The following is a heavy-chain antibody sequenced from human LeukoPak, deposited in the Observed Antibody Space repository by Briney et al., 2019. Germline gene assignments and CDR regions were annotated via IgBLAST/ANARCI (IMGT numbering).Heavy chain of an antibody. J-gene: IGHJ4*02. CDR3: AKPRLLWFGELRVPFDY. D-gene: IGHD3-10*01. CDR1: GFTFSSYA. CDR2: ISYDGSNK. Sequence: QTGRSLRLSCAASGFTFSSYAMHWVRQAPGKGLEWVAVISYDGSNKYYADSVKGRFTISRDNSKNTLYLQMNSLRAEDTAVYYCAKPRLLWFGELRVPFDYWGQGTLVTVSS. V-gene: IGHV3-30-3*02.